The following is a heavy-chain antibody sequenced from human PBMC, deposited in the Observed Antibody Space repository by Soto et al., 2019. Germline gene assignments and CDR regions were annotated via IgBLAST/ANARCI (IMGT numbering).Heavy chain of an antibody. CDR1: GFSLSTTGVG. CDR2: ISWDDNE. CDR3: AHRKGGPGPLFDY. Sequence: QITLMESGPTLVKPTQTLTLTCTFSGFSLSTTGVGVGWIRQPPGKALEWLALISWDDNERYSPSLKSRLTITKDTSKTQVVLKMTSLDPADTATYYCAHRKGGPGPLFDYWGQGTLVTVSS. J-gene: IGHJ4*02. V-gene: IGHV2-5*02. D-gene: IGHD3-16*01.